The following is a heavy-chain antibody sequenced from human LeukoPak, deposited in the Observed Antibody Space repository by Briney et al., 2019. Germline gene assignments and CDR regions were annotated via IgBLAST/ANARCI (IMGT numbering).Heavy chain of an antibody. CDR1: GFTFSSYW. Sequence: QPGGSLRLSCAASGFTFSSYWMSWVRQAPGKGLEWVANIKQDGSEKYYVDSVKGRFTISRDNAKNSLYLQMNSLRAEDTAVYYCARLRVVVDAYYHYYYYMDVWGKGTTVTVSS. J-gene: IGHJ6*03. V-gene: IGHV3-7*01. CDR3: ARLRVVVDAYYHYYYYMDV. D-gene: IGHD2-15*01. CDR2: IKQDGSEK.